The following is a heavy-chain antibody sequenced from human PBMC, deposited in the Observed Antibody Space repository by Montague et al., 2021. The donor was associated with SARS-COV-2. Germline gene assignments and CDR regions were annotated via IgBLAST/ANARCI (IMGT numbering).Heavy chain of an antibody. V-gene: IGHV3-23*01. D-gene: IGHD2-15*01. J-gene: IGHJ4*02. CDR3: AKDLEYCSGGSCYSPYYFDY. CDR2: ISGSGGST. CDR1: GFTFSSYA. Sequence: SLRLSWSASGFTFSSYAMSWVRQAPGKGLEWVSAISGSGGSTYYADSVKGRFTISRDNSKNTLYLQMNSLRAEDTAVYYCAKDLEYCSGGSCYSPYYFDYWGQGTLVTVSS.